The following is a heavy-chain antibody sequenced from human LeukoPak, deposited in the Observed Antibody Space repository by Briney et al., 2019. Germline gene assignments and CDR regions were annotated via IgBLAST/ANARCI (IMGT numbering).Heavy chain of an antibody. CDR1: GFSFSSYA. D-gene: IGHD6-13*01. CDR2: ISYDGSNK. J-gene: IGHJ2*01. Sequence: GGSLRLSCAASGFSFSSYAMHWVRQAPGKGLEWVAVISYDGSNKYYADPVKGRFTISRDNSKNTLYLQMNSLRAEDTAVYYCARAVAAAGPGDLWGRGTLVTVSS. V-gene: IGHV3-30-3*01. CDR3: ARAVAAAGPGDL.